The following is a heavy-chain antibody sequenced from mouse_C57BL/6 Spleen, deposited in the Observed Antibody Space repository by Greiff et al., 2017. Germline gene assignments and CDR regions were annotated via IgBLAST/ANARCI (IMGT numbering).Heavy chain of an antibody. V-gene: IGHV1-82*01. CDR1: GYAFSSSW. J-gene: IGHJ4*01. CDR3: ARANAGYAMAY. CDR2: IYPGDGDT. Sequence: VKLVESGPELVKPGASVKISCKASGYAFSSSWMNWVKQRPGKGLEGIGRIYPGDGDTNYNGKFKGKATLTADKSSSPAYLPLSSLTSADSAVYFCARANAGYAMAYWGPGPSVTVSS.